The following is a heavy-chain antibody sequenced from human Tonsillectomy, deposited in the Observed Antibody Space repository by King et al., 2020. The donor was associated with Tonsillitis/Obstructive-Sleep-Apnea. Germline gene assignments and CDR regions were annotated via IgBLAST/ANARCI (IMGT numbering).Heavy chain of an antibody. CDR2: ISSSGGPT. J-gene: IGHJ6*03. CDR1: GFSLSDYY. V-gene: IGHV3-11*01. Sequence: VQLVESGGALVKPGESLRLFCAASGFSLSDYYMTWIRQAPGQGLEWISYISSSGGPTYYADSVRGRFTISRDNANSSLYLEMNSLRVEDTAVYYCARARLGIWGGYDYYMDVWGKGTTVTVSS. D-gene: IGHD7-27*01. CDR3: ARARLGIWGGYDYYMDV.